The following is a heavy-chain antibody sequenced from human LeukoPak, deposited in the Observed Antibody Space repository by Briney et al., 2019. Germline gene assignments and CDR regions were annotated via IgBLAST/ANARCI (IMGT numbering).Heavy chain of an antibody. CDR1: GFTFSSSW. D-gene: IGHD2-21*02. CDR2: INSDGSST. CDR3: ATSSCGGDCYGNWFDP. Sequence: GGSLRLSRAASGFTFSSSWMHWVRQAPGKGLVWVSRINSDGSSTLYADSVKGRFTISRDNAKNTLFLQMNSLRAEDTAVYYCATSSCGGDCYGNWFDPWGQGTRVTVSS. V-gene: IGHV3-74*03. J-gene: IGHJ5*02.